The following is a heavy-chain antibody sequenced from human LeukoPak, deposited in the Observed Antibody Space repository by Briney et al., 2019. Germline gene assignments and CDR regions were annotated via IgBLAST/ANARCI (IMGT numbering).Heavy chain of an antibody. Sequence: PGGSLRLSCAASGFTFSTHGMHWVRQAPGKGLEWVAFIRYDGINKYYADSVKGRFTISRDSFKNTLYLQMNSLRPEDTAVYYCTTERLMEYYDSRGYLGDSWGQGTLVTVSS. D-gene: IGHD3-22*01. CDR3: TTERLMEYYDSRGYLGDS. J-gene: IGHJ4*02. CDR1: GFTFSTHG. CDR2: IRYDGINK. V-gene: IGHV3-30*02.